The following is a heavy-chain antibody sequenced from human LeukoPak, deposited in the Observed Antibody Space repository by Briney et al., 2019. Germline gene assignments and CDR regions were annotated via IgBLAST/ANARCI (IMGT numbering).Heavy chain of an antibody. CDR2: IYHSGST. V-gene: IGHV4-38-2*01. Sequence: SETLSLTCAVSGYSISRGYYWGWIRQPPGKGLEWIGSIYHSGSTYYNPSLKSRVTISVDTSKNQFSLKLSSVAAADTAVYYCARPAVYFGSDAFDIWGQGTLVTVPS. D-gene: IGHD3-10*01. CDR3: ARPAVYFGSDAFDI. J-gene: IGHJ3*02. CDR1: GYSISRGYY.